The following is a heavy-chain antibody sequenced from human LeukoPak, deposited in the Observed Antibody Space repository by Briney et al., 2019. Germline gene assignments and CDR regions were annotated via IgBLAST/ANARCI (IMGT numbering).Heavy chain of an antibody. Sequence: ASVKVSCKASGYTFTSYYMHWVRQAPGQGLEWMGIINPSGGSTSYAQKFQGRVTMTRNTSISTAYMELSSLRSEDTAVYYCARGYRGWLPYYYMDVWGKGTTVTIPS. D-gene: IGHD3-16*02. CDR1: GYTFTSYY. CDR3: ARGYRGWLPYYYMDV. J-gene: IGHJ6*03. CDR2: INPSGGST. V-gene: IGHV1-46*01.